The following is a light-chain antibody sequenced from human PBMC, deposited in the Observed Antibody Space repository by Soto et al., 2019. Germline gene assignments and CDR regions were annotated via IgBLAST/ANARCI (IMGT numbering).Light chain of an antibody. CDR2: GVS. CDR3: HQYGSTPRT. J-gene: IGKJ1*01. CDR1: QSVSSSS. V-gene: IGKV3-20*01. Sequence: EIVLTQSPGTLSLSPGERATLSCRASQSVSSSSLAWYQHKPGQAPRLLIYGVSSRATGIPDMFSGSGSGTDFTLTVDRLEPEDFAVYYCHQYGSTPRTFGQGTKVEIK.